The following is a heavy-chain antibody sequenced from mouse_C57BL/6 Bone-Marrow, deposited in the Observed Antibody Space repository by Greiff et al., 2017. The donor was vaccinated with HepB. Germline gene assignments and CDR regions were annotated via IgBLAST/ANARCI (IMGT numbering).Heavy chain of an antibody. CDR1: GYTFTSYW. CDR3: ARSTAQAIDYYAMDY. V-gene: IGHV1-50*01. Sequence: QVQLQQPGAELVKPGASVKLSCKASGYTFTSYWMQWVKQRPGQGLGWIGEIDPSDSYTNYNQKFKGKATLTVDTSSSTAYMQLSSLTSEDSAVYYCARSTAQAIDYYAMDYWGQGTSVTVSS. CDR2: IDPSDSYT. D-gene: IGHD3-2*02. J-gene: IGHJ4*01.